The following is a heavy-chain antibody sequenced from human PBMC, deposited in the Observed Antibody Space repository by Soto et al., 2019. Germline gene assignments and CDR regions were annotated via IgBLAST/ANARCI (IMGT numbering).Heavy chain of an antibody. D-gene: IGHD3-22*01. CDR2: IYYSGST. V-gene: IGHV4-59*12. Sequence: SETLSLTCTVSGGSISSYYWSWIRQPPGKGLDWLGYIYYSGSTNYNPSLKSRVTISVDTSKNQFSLKLSSVTAADTAVYYCAREAGIDSSGYYYGLTYYFDYWGQGTLVTVSS. CDR1: GGSISSYY. J-gene: IGHJ4*02. CDR3: AREAGIDSSGYYYGLTYYFDY.